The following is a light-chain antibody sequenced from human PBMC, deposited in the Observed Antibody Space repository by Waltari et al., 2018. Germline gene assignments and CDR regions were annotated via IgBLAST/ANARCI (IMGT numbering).Light chain of an antibody. CDR1: QDISHY. V-gene: IGKV1-33*01. J-gene: IGKJ2*01. CDR2: DAS. Sequence: QMTQSPSSLSASVGDRVTITCQASQDISHYLNWDQQKPGKAPKLLIYDASNLETGVPSRFSGSGYGTDFTFTISSLQPEDIATYYCQQYEDFPYTFGQGTKLEIK. CDR3: QQYEDFPYT.